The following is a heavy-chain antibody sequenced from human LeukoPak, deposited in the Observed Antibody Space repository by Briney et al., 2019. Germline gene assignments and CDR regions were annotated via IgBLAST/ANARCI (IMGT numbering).Heavy chain of an antibody. CDR3: AKDLDTVVVPAAMES. V-gene: IGHV3-23*01. Sequence: PGGSLRLSCAASGFTFSSYAMSWVRQAPGKGLEWVSAIGGSGGSTYYADSVKGRFTISRDNSKNTLYLQMNSLRAEDTAVYHCAKDLDTVVVPAAMESWGQGTLVTVSS. J-gene: IGHJ4*02. D-gene: IGHD2-2*03. CDR1: GFTFSSYA. CDR2: IGGSGGST.